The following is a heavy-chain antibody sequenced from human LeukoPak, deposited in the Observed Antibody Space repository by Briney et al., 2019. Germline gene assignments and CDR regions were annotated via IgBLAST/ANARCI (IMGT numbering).Heavy chain of an antibody. J-gene: IGHJ4*02. V-gene: IGHV4-59*08. Sequence: SETLSLTCTVSGGSISSYYWSWIRQPPGKGLEWIGYIYYSGSTYYTPSLKSRVTISVDTSKNQFSLKLSSVTAADTAVYYCARGGYSYGSPYFDYWGQGTLVTVSS. CDR1: GGSISSYY. CDR2: IYYSGST. D-gene: IGHD5-18*01. CDR3: ARGGYSYGSPYFDY.